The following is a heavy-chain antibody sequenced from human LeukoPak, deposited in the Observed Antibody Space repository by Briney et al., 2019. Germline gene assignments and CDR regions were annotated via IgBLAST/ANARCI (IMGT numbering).Heavy chain of an antibody. D-gene: IGHD3-22*01. CDR1: GYTFTSYD. J-gene: IGHJ6*02. Sequence: ASVKVSCKASGYTFTSYDINWVRQATGQGLEWMGWMNPNSGGTNYAQKFQGWVTMTRDTSISTAYMELSRLRSDDTAVYYCARGYYDSSGPDYYYGMDVWGQGTTVTVSS. CDR2: MNPNSGGT. CDR3: ARGYYDSSGPDYYYGMDV. V-gene: IGHV1-2*04.